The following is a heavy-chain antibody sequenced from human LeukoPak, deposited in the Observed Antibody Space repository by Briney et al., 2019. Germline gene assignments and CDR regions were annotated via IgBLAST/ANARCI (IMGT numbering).Heavy chain of an antibody. V-gene: IGHV1-69*05. CDR3: ARDEDVANTMTIGWFDP. D-gene: IGHD3-22*01. Sequence: SVKVSCKASGGTFSSYAISWVRQAPGQGLGWMGRIIPIFGTANHAQKFQGRVTITTDESTSTANMELSSLRSEDTAVYYCARDEDVANTMTIGWFDPWGQGTLVTVSS. J-gene: IGHJ5*02. CDR1: GGTFSSYA. CDR2: IIPIFGTA.